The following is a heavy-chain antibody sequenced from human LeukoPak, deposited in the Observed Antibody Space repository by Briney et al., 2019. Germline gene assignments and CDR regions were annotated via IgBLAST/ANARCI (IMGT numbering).Heavy chain of an antibody. CDR1: GGSLSSYY. Sequence: SETLSLTCTVPGGSLSSYYSSWIRQPPGEGLGWGWSIFFSGSTYYNPAIKSRVTISVDTSKTPFSLKLISVTAADTAVYYCARPLVVPGRAAMVGGCFDYWGQGTLVTVSS. D-gene: IGHD2-2*01. CDR2: IFFSGST. CDR3: ARPLVVPGRAAMVGGCFDY. J-gene: IGHJ4*02. V-gene: IGHV4-39*01.